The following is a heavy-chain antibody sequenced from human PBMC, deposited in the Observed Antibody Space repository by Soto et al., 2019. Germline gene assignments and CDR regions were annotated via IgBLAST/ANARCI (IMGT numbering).Heavy chain of an antibody. CDR1: GYTFTSYG. CDR3: ARVLYDCWSGYWFYP. D-gene: IGHD3-3*01. CDR2: ISAYNGNT. Sequence: ASVKVSCKASGYTFTSYGISWVRQAPGQGLEWMGWISAYNGNTNYAQKLQGRVTMTTDTSTSTAYMELRSLRSNDTAVYYCARVLYDCWSGYWFYPRGQGTLVTVSS. J-gene: IGHJ5*02. V-gene: IGHV1-18*01.